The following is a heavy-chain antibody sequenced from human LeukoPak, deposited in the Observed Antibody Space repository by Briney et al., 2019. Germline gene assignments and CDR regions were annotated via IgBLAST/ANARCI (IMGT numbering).Heavy chain of an antibody. V-gene: IGHV3-48*01. CDR1: GFSFGIYW. CDR3: ARTTISGV. Sequence: GGSLRLSCEGTGFSFGIYWMSWVRQAPGKGLEWVSYISSSSSTIYYADSVKGRFTISRDNAKNSLYLQMNSLRAEDTAVYYCARTTISGVWGKGTTVTVSS. D-gene: IGHD3-3*01. CDR2: ISSSSSTI. J-gene: IGHJ6*04.